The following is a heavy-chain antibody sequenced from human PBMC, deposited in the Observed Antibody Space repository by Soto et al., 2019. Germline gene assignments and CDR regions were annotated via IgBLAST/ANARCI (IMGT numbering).Heavy chain of an antibody. J-gene: IGHJ4*02. D-gene: IGHD3-22*01. CDR3: ARDSSGRHDY. V-gene: IGHV4-61*01. CDR2: IYQSGTT. CDR1: GGSVRSGSYY. Sequence: QLQLQESGPGLLQPSETLSLTCSVSGGSVRSGSYYWTWIRQPPGKGLEWIGYIYQSGTTNYNASLKSRVTISIDTSKNQFFLKLNSVTAADTAVYYCARDSSGRHDYWGQGTLATVSS.